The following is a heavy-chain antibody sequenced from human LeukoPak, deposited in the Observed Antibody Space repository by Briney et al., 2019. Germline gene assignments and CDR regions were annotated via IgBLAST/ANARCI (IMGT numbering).Heavy chain of an antibody. CDR1: GYTFTGYY. CDR3: ARDLRGSGSYYYYYYGMDV. Sequence: ASVKVSCKASGYTFTGYYMHWVRQAPGQGLEWMGWINPNSGGTNYAQKFQGRVTMTRDTSISTAYMELSRLRSDDTAVYYCARDLRGSGSYYYYYYGMDVWGQGTTVTVSS. D-gene: IGHD3-10*01. CDR2: INPNSGGT. V-gene: IGHV1-2*02. J-gene: IGHJ6*02.